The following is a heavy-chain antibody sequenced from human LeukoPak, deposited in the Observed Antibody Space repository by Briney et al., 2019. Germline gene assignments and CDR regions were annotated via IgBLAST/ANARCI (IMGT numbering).Heavy chain of an antibody. Sequence: GGSLRLSCAASGFTFSNAWMSWVRQAPGKGLEWVANIKQDGSEKYYVDSVKGRFTISRDNAKNSLYLQMNSLRAEDTAVYYCARDIIGYCSGGSCYSDYWGQGTLVTVSS. V-gene: IGHV3-7*01. D-gene: IGHD2-15*01. J-gene: IGHJ4*02. CDR1: GFTFSNAW. CDR2: IKQDGSEK. CDR3: ARDIIGYCSGGSCYSDY.